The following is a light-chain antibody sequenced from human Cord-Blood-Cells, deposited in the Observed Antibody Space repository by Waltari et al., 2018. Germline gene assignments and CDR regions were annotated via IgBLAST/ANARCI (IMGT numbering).Light chain of an antibody. Sequence: DIQMTQSPSTLSASVGARVTITCRASQSISSWLACYQQKPGKAPKLLIYDASSLESGVPSRVSGSGSGTEFTLTISSLQPDDFATYDCQQYNSYSYTFGQGNKLEIK. J-gene: IGKJ2*01. CDR1: QSISSW. V-gene: IGKV1-5*01. CDR2: DAS. CDR3: QQYNSYSYT.